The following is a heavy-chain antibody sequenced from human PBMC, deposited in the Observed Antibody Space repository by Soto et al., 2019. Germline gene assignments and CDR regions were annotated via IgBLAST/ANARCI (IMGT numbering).Heavy chain of an antibody. CDR1: GYTLTELS. CDR2: FDPEDGET. J-gene: IGHJ4*02. CDR3: ATVAPSSDWFYFDF. D-gene: IGHD6-19*01. Sequence: ASVKVSCKVSGYTLTELSMHWVRQAPGKGLEWMGGFDPEDGETIYAQKFQGRVTMTEDTSTDTAYMDLRSLRSEDTAEYYCATVAPSSDWFYFDFWGQGTLVTVSS. V-gene: IGHV1-24*01.